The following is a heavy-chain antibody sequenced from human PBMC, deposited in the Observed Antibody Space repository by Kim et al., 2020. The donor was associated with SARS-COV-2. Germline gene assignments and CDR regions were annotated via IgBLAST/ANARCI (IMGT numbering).Heavy chain of an antibody. Sequence: DSVKGRFPISRDNSKNTLYLQMNSLRAEDTAVYYCAKDLAYYDSSGYYLLWGQGTLVTVSS. J-gene: IGHJ4*02. D-gene: IGHD3-22*01. V-gene: IGHV3-30*02. CDR3: AKDLAYYDSSGYYLL.